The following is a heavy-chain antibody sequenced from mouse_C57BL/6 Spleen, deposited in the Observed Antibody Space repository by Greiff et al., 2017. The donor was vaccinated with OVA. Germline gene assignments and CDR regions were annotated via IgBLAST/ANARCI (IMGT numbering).Heavy chain of an antibody. J-gene: IGHJ4*01. CDR3: AKGIVAHYYAMDY. D-gene: IGHD1-1*01. Sequence: VQLQQSGPGLVQPSQSLSITCTVSGFSLTSYGVHWVRQSPGQGLEWLGGIWRGGSTDYNAAFMSRLSITKDNSKSQVFFKMNSLQADDTAIYYCAKGIVAHYYAMDYWGQGTSVTVSS. CDR1: GFSLTSYG. CDR2: IWRGGST. V-gene: IGHV2-5*01.